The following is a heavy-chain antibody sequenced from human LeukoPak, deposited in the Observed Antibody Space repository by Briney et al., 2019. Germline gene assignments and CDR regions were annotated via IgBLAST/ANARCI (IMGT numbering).Heavy chain of an antibody. J-gene: IGHJ3*01. CDR2: IYFTGTT. D-gene: IGHD6-13*01. CDR3: ARGSSSSWYSFDF. Sequence: SETLSLTCCVSGGSVSSYYWSWIRPPAGQGRQWMGRIYFTGTTNYNPSLQSRVTMSVDTSKYQFSLELSSVTAADTAVYSCARGSSSSWYSFDFWGQGTVVTVSS. CDR1: GGSVSSYY. V-gene: IGHV4-4*07.